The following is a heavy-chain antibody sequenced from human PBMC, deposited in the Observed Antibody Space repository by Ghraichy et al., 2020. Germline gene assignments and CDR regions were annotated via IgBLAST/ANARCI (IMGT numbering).Heavy chain of an antibody. CDR3: ARDRAHRFLEWPRLDY. V-gene: IGHV4-30-4*01. D-gene: IGHD3-3*01. CDR2: IHYSGST. J-gene: IGHJ4*02. CDR1: GGSISSGDYY. Sequence: SQTLPLTCTVSGGSISSGDYYWSWIRQPPGKGLEWIGYIHYSGSTYYNPSLKSRVTISVDTSKNQFSLNLSSVTAADTAVYYCARDRAHRFLEWPRLDYWGQGALVTVSS.